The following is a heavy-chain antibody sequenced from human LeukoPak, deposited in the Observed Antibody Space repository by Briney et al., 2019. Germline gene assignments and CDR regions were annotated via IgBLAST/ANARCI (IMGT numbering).Heavy chain of an antibody. CDR2: ISGSGGSI. CDR1: GFTFSSYA. V-gene: IGHV3-23*01. CDR3: AKDGRDYSFSY. Sequence: GGSLRLSCAASGFTFSSYAMSWVRQAPGKGLEWVSAISGSGGSIYYADSVKGRFTISRDNSKNTLYLQMNSLRAEDTAVYYCAKDGRDYSFSYWGQGTLVTVSS. D-gene: IGHD4-17*01. J-gene: IGHJ4*02.